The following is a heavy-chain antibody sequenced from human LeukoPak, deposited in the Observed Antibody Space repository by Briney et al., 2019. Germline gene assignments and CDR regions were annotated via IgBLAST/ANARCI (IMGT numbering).Heavy chain of an antibody. CDR3: ARLVGIKEDVGIDY. V-gene: IGHV4-59*08. CDR1: GGPISSDF. Sequence: SETLSLTCSVSGGPISSDFWAWIRQPPGKGLGWIGYNYYSGSTNYNPSLKSRDTISVDTSKNQFSLKLSSVTAADTAVYYCARLVGIKEDVGIDYWGQGTLVTVSS. CDR2: NYYSGST. D-gene: IGHD2-15*01. J-gene: IGHJ4*02.